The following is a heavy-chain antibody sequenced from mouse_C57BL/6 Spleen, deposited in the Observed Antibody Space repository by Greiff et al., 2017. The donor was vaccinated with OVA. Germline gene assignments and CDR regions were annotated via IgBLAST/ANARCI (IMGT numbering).Heavy chain of an antibody. D-gene: IGHD1-1*01. CDR2: ILPGSGNT. J-gene: IGHJ3*01. CDR1: GYTFTGYW. Sequence: QVQLKESGAELMKPGASVKLSCKATGYTFTGYWIEWVKQRPGHGLEWIGEILPGSGNTNYNEKFKGKATFTVDTSSNTAYMQLSSLTTEDSAIYYCARHGTVLSFAYWGQGTLVTVSA. V-gene: IGHV1-9*01. CDR3: ARHGTVLSFAY.